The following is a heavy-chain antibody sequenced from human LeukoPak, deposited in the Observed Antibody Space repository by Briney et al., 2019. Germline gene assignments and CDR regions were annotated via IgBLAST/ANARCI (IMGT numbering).Heavy chain of an antibody. CDR1: GYSYISHW. CDR2: IYPGDSNT. J-gene: IGHJ4*02. CDR3: TRHVGFCSSTSCYPFYDY. V-gene: IGHV5-51*01. Sequence: GESLKISCTGSGYSYISHWIGWVRQKPGKGLEWMGIIYPGDSNTRYSPSFQGQVTISADKSINTASLQWSSLKASDTAIYFCTRHVGFCSSTSCYPFYDYWGQGTLVTVSS. D-gene: IGHD2-2*01.